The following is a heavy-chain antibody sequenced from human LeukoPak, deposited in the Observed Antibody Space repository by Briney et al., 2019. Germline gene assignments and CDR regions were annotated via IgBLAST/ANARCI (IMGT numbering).Heavy chain of an antibody. CDR2: MNPNSGNT. D-gene: IGHD5-12*01. V-gene: IGHV1-8*01. CDR3: AKAGIVATMNADWFDP. Sequence: ASVKVSRKASGYTFTSYDINWVRQATGQGLEWMGWMNPNSGNTGYAQKFQGRVTMTRDTSISTAYMELSSLRSEDTAVYYCAKAGIVATMNADWFDPWGQGTLVIVSS. CDR1: GYTFTSYD. J-gene: IGHJ5*02.